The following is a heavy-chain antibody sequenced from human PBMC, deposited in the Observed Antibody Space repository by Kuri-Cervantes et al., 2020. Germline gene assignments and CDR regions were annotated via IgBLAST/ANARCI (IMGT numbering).Heavy chain of an antibody. CDR3: TTQRMYY. CDR2: IKSKTDGGTT. J-gene: IGHJ4*02. V-gene: IGHV3-15*01. CDR1: GFTFSSYA. Sequence: GESLKISCAASGFTFSSYAMSWVRQAPGKGLEWVGRIKSKTDGGTTDYAAPVKGRFTISRDDSKNTLYLQMNSLKTEDTAVYYCTTQRMYYWGQGTLVTVSS. D-gene: IGHD6-25*01.